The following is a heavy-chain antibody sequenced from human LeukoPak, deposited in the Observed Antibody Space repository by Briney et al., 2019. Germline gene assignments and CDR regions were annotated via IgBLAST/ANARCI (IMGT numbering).Heavy chain of an antibody. V-gene: IGHV3-48*03. D-gene: IGHD3-10*02. J-gene: IGHJ6*04. Sequence: AGGSLRLSCAASGFTVSSNYMNWVRQPPGKGLEWVSYISSSGSTIYYADSVKGRFTISRDNAKNSLYLQMNSLRAEDTAVYYCAELGITMIGGVWGKGTTVTISS. CDR2: ISSSGSTI. CDR1: GFTVSSNY. CDR3: AELGITMIGGV.